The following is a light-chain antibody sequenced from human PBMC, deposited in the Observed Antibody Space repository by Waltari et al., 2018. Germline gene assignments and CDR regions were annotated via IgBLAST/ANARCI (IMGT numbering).Light chain of an antibody. CDR3: QQYGSSPYT. CDR2: GAS. V-gene: IGKV3-20*01. CDR1: QSVSSTY. J-gene: IGKJ2*01. Sequence: EIVLTQSPGTLSLSPGERATLSCRASQSVSSTYLAWYQLKPGQVPRLLIYGASSRATGIPDRFSGSGSGTDFTLTISRLEPEDFAVYYCQQYGSSPYTFGQGTKVEI.